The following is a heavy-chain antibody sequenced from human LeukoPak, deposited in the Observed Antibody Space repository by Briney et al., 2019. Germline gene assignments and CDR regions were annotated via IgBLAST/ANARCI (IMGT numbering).Heavy chain of an antibody. CDR2: IIPIFGTA. D-gene: IGHD1-7*01. Sequence: SVKVSCKASGGTFSSYAISWVRQAPGQGLEWMGGIIPIFGTANYAQKFQGRVTITADESTSTAYMELSSLRSEDTAVYYCARDPGITGTTHYYYYGMDVWAKGPRSPSP. CDR1: GGTFSSYA. CDR3: ARDPGITGTTHYYYYGMDV. J-gene: IGHJ6*02. V-gene: IGHV1-69*01.